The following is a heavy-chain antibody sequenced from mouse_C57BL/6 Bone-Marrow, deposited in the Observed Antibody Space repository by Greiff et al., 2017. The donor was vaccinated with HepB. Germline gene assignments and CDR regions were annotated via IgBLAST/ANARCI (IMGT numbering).Heavy chain of an antibody. CDR2: IHPNSGST. CDR3: TRRGIEDYALYY. CDR1: GYTFTSYW. V-gene: IGHV1-64*01. J-gene: IGHJ2*01. Sequence: VQLQQPGAELVKPGASVKLSCKASGYTFTSYWMHWVKQRAGQGLEWIGMIHPNSGSTNYNEKFKSKATLTVDKSSSTAYMQLSSLTSEDSAVYYCTRRGIEDYALYYWGQGTTLTVSS. D-gene: IGHD2-4*01.